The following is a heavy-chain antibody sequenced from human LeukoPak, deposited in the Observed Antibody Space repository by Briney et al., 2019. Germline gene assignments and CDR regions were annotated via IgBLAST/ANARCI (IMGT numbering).Heavy chain of an antibody. Sequence: GGSLRLSCAASGFTFDDYAMHWVRQAPGKGLEWVSGISWNSGSIGYADSVKGRFTISRDNAKNSLYLQMNSLRAEDTALYYCAKDIDPLTGRTDAFDIWGQGTMVTVSS. CDR2: ISWNSGSI. CDR1: GFTFDDYA. J-gene: IGHJ3*02. V-gene: IGHV3-9*01. D-gene: IGHD3-9*01. CDR3: AKDIDPLTGRTDAFDI.